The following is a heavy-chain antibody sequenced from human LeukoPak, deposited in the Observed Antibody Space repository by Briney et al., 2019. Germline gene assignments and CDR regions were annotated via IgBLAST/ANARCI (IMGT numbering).Heavy chain of an antibody. J-gene: IGHJ4*02. Sequence: GGSLRLSCAASGFTFSSYGMHWVRRAPGKGLEWVAFIRYDGSNKYYADSVKGRFTISRDNSKNTLYLQMNSLRAEDTAVYYCAKDQYSSGWYGLYYFDYWGQGTLVTVSS. D-gene: IGHD6-19*01. CDR3: AKDQYSSGWYGLYYFDY. CDR2: IRYDGSNK. CDR1: GFTFSSYG. V-gene: IGHV3-30*02.